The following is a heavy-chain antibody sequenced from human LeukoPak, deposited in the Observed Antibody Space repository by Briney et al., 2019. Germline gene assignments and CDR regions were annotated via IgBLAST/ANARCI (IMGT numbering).Heavy chain of an antibody. Sequence: ASVKVSCKASGDTFSSYAISWVRQAPGQGLEWMGGIIPIFGTANYAQKFQGRVTITADESTSTAYMELSSLRSEDTAVYYCAREYYYDSSGYYGKYGFDYWGQGTLVTVSS. J-gene: IGHJ4*02. V-gene: IGHV1-69*13. CDR2: IIPIFGTA. D-gene: IGHD3-22*01. CDR1: GDTFSSYA. CDR3: AREYYYDSSGYYGKYGFDY.